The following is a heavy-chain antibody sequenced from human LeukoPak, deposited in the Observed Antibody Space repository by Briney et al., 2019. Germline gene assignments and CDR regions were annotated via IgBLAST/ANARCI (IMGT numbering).Heavy chain of an antibody. CDR1: GLGRSFKETW. J-gene: IGHJ4*02. CDR3: TTGPRY. CDR2: IKGKPDGGAI. V-gene: IGHV3-15*01. Sequence: GGSLRISCSASGLGRSFKETWMGWVRRAPGKGLEWIGRIKGKPDGGAIDYIAPVRGRFSISRDDSKNLVFLQMDSLKIEDTAVYYCTTGPRYWGQGTMVTVSS.